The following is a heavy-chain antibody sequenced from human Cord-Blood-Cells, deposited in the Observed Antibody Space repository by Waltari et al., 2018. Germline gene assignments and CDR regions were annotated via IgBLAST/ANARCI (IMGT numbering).Heavy chain of an antibody. CDR1: GFTFSRYA. CDR3: ARDDQDILTGYYFDY. V-gene: IGHV3-30-3*01. Sequence: QVQLVESGGGVVQPGRSLRLSCAASGFTFSRYAMHWVRQAPGKGLEWVAVISYDGSNKYYADSVKGRFTISRDNSKNTLYLQMNSLRAEDTAVYYCARDDQDILTGYYFDYWGQGTLVTVSS. CDR2: ISYDGSNK. J-gene: IGHJ4*02. D-gene: IGHD3-9*01.